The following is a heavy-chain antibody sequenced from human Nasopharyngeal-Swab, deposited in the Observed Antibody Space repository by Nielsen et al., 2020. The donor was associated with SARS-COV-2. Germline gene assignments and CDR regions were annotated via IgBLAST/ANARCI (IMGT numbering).Heavy chain of an antibody. Sequence: ASVKVSCKASSYTFTSYGISWVRQAPGQGLEWMGWISAYNGNTNYAQKPQGRVTMTTDTSTSTAYMELRSLRSDDTAVYYCARASHRVGSYYDFWSGYYRDYYYYGMDVWGQGTTVTVSS. CDR3: ARASHRVGSYYDFWSGYYRDYYYYGMDV. J-gene: IGHJ6*02. CDR2: ISAYNGNT. D-gene: IGHD3-3*01. CDR1: SYTFTSYG. V-gene: IGHV1-18*01.